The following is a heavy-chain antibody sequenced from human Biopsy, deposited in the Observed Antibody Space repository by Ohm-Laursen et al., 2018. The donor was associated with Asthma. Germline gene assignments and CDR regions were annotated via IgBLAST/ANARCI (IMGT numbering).Heavy chain of an antibody. CDR2: ISVYNGNT. D-gene: IGHD1-14*01. CDR1: GYTFNSAG. V-gene: IGHV1-18*01. Sequence: ASVKVSCKASGYTFNSAGITWVRQAPGQGLEWMRWISVYNGNTKVAQKLQDRVTMITDTSTSTAYMELRSLRSGDTAVYYCARDGPELPAELDYWGPGTLVTVSS. J-gene: IGHJ4*02. CDR3: ARDGPELPAELDY.